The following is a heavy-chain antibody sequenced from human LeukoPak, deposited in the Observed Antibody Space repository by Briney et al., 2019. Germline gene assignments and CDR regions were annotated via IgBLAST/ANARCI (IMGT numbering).Heavy chain of an antibody. V-gene: IGHV4-4*07. CDR3: ARGRYESTRLSSYYYYYMDV. D-gene: IGHD6-6*01. Sequence: SETLSLTCTVSGGSISSYYWSWIRQPAGKGLEWIGRIYSSGSTIYNPSLKSRVTMSVDTSKNQFSLKLSSVTAADTAVYYCARGRYESTRLSSYYYYYMDVWGKGTTVTVSS. J-gene: IGHJ6*03. CDR2: IYSSGST. CDR1: GGSISSYY.